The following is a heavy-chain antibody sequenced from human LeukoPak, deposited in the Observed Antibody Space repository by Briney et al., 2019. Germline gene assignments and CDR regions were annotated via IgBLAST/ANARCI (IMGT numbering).Heavy chain of an antibody. CDR3: ARHWETSSWYVDY. D-gene: IGHD6-13*01. CDR1: GGSISSSSYY. J-gene: IGHJ4*02. Sequence: SETLSLTCTVSGGSISSSSYYWGWIRQPPGKGLEWIGSIYYSGSTNYNPSLKSRVTISVDTSKNQLSLKLSSVTAADTAVYYCARHWETSSWYVDYWGQGTLVTVSS. CDR2: IYYSGST. V-gene: IGHV4-39*01.